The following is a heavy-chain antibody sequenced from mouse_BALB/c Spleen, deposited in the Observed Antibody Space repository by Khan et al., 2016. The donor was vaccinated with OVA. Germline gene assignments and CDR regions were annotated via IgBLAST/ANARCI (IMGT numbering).Heavy chain of an antibody. CDR1: GFTFSTYA. V-gene: IGHV5-9-3*01. CDR2: ISSDGDYT. D-gene: IGHD2-1*01. Sequence: DVQLVESGGGLVKPGGSLKLSCAASGFTFSTYAMSWVRQTPEKRLEWVATISSDGDYTYYPDNVTGRFTISRDNATNTLYLQMSSLRSEDTAMYYCARSPYGNFAYWGQGTLVTVSA. CDR3: ARSPYGNFAY. J-gene: IGHJ3*01.